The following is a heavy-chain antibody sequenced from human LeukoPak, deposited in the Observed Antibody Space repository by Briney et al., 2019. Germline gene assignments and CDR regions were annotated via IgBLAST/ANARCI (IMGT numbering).Heavy chain of an antibody. J-gene: IGHJ6*04. CDR1: GFTFSSYG. CDR2: ISYDGSNK. V-gene: IGHV3-30*18. CDR3: AKDLPPYYGMDV. Sequence: GRSLRLSCAASGFTFSSYGMHWVRQAPGKGLEWVAVISYDGSNKYYADSVKGRFTISRDNSKNTLYLQMNNLRAEDTAVYYCAKDLPPYYGMDVWGKGTTVTVSS.